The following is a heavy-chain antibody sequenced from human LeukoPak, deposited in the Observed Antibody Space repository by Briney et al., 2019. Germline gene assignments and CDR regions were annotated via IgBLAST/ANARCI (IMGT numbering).Heavy chain of an antibody. J-gene: IGHJ4*02. CDR1: GGSISSGGYS. CDR3: ARDPARGY. Sequence: LSLTCAVSGGSISSGGYSWSWIRQPPGKGLEWVANIKQDGSEKYYVDSVKGRFTISRDNAKNSLYLQMNSLRAEDTAVYYCARDPARGYWGQGTLVTVSS. CDR2: IKQDGSEK. V-gene: IGHV3-7*01.